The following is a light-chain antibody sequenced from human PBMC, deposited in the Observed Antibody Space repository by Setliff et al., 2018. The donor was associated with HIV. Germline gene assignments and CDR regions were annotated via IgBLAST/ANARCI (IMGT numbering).Light chain of an antibody. Sequence: SVLTQPASVSGSPGQSITISCTGTNSDVGGYNYVSWYQQHQGKAPKLMIYDVTKRPSGVPDRFSGSKSGNTASLTISGLQAEDEADYYCCSYAGSYTPVIFGGGTKVTVL. CDR1: NSDVGGYNY. CDR3: CSYAGSYTPVI. CDR2: DVT. J-gene: IGLJ2*01. V-gene: IGLV2-11*01.